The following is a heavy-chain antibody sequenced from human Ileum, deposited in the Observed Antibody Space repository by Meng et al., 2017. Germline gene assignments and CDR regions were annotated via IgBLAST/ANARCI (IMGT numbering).Heavy chain of an antibody. Sequence: VQLQEAGPGLLKPSGTLALTCAVSGGSISTSDWWSWVRQPPGKGLEWIGEIHHSGSTNYNPSLKSRVTISVDKSKNQFSLKPNSVTAADTAVYYCAREWSGSYRHFDYWGQGTLVTVSS. V-gene: IGHV4-4*02. J-gene: IGHJ4*02. D-gene: IGHD1-26*01. CDR1: GGSISTSDW. CDR2: IHHSGST. CDR3: AREWSGSYRHFDY.